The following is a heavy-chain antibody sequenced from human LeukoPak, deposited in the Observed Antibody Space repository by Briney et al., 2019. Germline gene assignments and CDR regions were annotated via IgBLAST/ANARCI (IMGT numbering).Heavy chain of an antibody. CDR1: GGSTSSSSYY. V-gene: IGHV4-39*01. J-gene: IGHJ3*02. Sequence: SETLSLTCTVSGGSTSSSSYYWGWIRQPPGKGLEWIGSIYYSGSTYYNPSLKSRVTISVDTSKNQFSLKLSSVTAADTAVYYCARVRDGSSFSAFDMWGQGTMVTVSS. CDR3: ARVRDGSSFSAFDM. CDR2: IYYSGST. D-gene: IGHD1-26*01.